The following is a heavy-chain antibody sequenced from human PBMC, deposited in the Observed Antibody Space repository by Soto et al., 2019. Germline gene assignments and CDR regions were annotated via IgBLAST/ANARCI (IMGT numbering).Heavy chain of an antibody. V-gene: IGHV3-15*01. CDR2: IKSKTDGGTT. Sequence: EVQLVESGGGLVKPGGSLRLSCAASGFTFSNAWMSWVRQAPGKGLECVGRIKSKTDGGTTDYAAPVKGRFTISRDDSKNTLYLQMNSLKTEDTAVYYCTTELLYCSGGSCYSENWGQGTLVTVSS. CDR3: TTELLYCSGGSCYSEN. J-gene: IGHJ4*02. D-gene: IGHD2-15*01. CDR1: GFTFSNAW.